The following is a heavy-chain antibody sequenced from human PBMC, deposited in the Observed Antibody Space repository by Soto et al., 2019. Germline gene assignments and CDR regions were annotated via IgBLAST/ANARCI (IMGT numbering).Heavy chain of an antibody. CDR2: IIPILGIA. CDR1: GGTFSSYT. CDR3: ARDRCTNGVCSPYYFDY. D-gene: IGHD2-8*01. V-gene: IGHV1-69*08. Sequence: QVQLVQSAAEVKKPGSSVKVSCKASGGTFSSYTISWVRQAPGQGLEWMGRIIPILGIANYAQKFQGRVTITADKSTSTAYMELSSLRSEDTAVYYCARDRCTNGVCSPYYFDYWGQGTLVTVSS. J-gene: IGHJ4*02.